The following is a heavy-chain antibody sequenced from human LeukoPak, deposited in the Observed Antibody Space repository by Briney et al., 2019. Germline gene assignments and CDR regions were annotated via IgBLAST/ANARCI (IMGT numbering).Heavy chain of an antibody. CDR2: IDTSGTA. CDR1: GDSITTSY. J-gene: IGHJ5*02. CDR3: ATGPTWLDP. Sequence: SETLSLTCTVSGDSITTSYWNWIRQPAGKGLEWIGRIDTSGTANYNPSLRGRVTMSVDTSKNQFSLNLRSVTATDTAVYYCATGPTWLDPWGQGTLVTVSS. V-gene: IGHV4-4*07.